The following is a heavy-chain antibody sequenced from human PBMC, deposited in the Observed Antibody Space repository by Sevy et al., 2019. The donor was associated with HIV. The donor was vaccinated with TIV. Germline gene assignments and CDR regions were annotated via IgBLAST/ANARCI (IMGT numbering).Heavy chain of an antibody. J-gene: IGHJ4*02. CDR2: ISSSSGTR. Sequence: GGCLRLSCAASTFTFSSYSMRWVRQAPGKGLEWVSYISSSSGTRYYADSVKGRFTISRDNAKNSLFLQMNSLRDEDTAVYYCASRGYCGGGSCYSGPNDYWGQGTLVTVSS. CDR3: ASRGYCGGGSCYSGPNDY. CDR1: TFTFSSYS. D-gene: IGHD2-15*01. V-gene: IGHV3-48*02.